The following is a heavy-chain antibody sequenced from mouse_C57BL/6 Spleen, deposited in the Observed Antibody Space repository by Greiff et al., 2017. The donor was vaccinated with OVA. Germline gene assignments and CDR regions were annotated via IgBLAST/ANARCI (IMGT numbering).Heavy chain of an antibody. J-gene: IGHJ3*01. D-gene: IGHD2-2*01. V-gene: IGHV1-72*01. CDR2: IDPNSGGT. CDR1: GYTFTSYW. Sequence: VQLQQPGAELVKPGASVKLSCKASGYTFTSYWMHWVKQRPGRGLEWIGRIDPNSGGTKYNEKFKSKATLTVDKPSSTAYMQLSSLTSEDSAVYDCASSFLYGYDVPFAYWGQGTLVTVSA. CDR3: ASSFLYGYDVPFAY.